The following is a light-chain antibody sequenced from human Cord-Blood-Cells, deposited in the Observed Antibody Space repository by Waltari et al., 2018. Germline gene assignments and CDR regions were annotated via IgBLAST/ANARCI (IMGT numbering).Light chain of an antibody. Sequence: DIVLTQSPYSLAVSLGERPTINCKSSPSVLYSSNNTKYLAWYQQKPGQPPKLPIYSASTRESGVPDRFSGSGSGTDFTLTIRSLQAEDVAVYHCQKYYSTPPITFGQGTRLEIK. J-gene: IGKJ5*01. V-gene: IGKV4-1*01. CDR1: PSVLYSSNNTKY. CDR3: QKYYSTPPIT. CDR2: SAS.